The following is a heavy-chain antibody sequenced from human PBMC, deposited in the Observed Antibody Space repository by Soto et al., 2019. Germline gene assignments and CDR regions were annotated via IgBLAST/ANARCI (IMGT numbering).Heavy chain of an antibody. D-gene: IGHD6-19*01. CDR2: IYHSGSA. CDR1: GGSISSGDYF. CDR3: ARDSSGWNWFDP. J-gene: IGHJ5*02. V-gene: IGHV4-30-4*01. Sequence: QVQLQESGPGLVKPSQTLSLTCTVSGGSISSGDYFWSWFRQPPGKGLEWIGYIYHSGSAYYNPSLKSRVTISVDTATNQFSLKLSSVTAADTAVYYCARDSSGWNWFDPWGQGTLVTVSS.